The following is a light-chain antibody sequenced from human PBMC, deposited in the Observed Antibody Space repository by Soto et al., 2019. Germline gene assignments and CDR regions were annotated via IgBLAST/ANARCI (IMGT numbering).Light chain of an antibody. Sequence: ENQMTQSPSSLSASVGDSVSITFLSMQSISSYLNCYQQRPGKAPKLLIYAASSLQNGVPSRFSGSGSGTDFTLIISFLQPEDVTSYCCQQSDSLLWTFGQGTKVDIK. J-gene: IGKJ1*01. CDR1: QSISSY. CDR2: AAS. CDR3: QQSDSLLWT. V-gene: IGKV1-39*01.